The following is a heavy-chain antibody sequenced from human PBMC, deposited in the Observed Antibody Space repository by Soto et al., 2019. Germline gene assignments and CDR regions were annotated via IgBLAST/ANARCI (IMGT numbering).Heavy chain of an antibody. CDR2: ISAYNANT. J-gene: IGHJ4*02. CDR1: GYTFINYG. CDR3: ARDGITGDYNFDY. Sequence: ASVKVSCKASGYTFINYGISWVRQAPGQGLEWMGWISAYNANTNYAQEVQGRVTMTTDTSTSTAYMELRSLRSDDTAVYYCARDGITGDYNFDYWGQGTLVTVSS. V-gene: IGHV1-18*01. D-gene: IGHD4-17*01.